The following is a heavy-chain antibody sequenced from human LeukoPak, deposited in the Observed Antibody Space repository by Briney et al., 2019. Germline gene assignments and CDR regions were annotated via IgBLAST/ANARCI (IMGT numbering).Heavy chain of an antibody. D-gene: IGHD1-26*01. CDR3: ARGPIVGAQTSDY. J-gene: IGHJ4*02. Sequence: GASVKVSCKASGYTFTGYYMHWVRQAPGQGLEWMGWINPNSGGTNYAQKFQGRVTMTRDTSISTAYMELRSLRSDDTAVYYCARGPIVGAQTSDYWGQGTLVTVSS. CDR1: GYTFTGYY. V-gene: IGHV1-2*02. CDR2: INPNSGGT.